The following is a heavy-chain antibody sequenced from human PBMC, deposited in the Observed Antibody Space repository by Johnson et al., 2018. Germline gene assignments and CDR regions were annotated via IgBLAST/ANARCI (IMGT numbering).Heavy chain of an antibody. CDR1: GFTFSSYS. CDR2: ISSSSSYI. CDR3: ARVGGADDYGDYGLYFDL. D-gene: IGHD4-17*01. J-gene: IGHJ2*01. Sequence: VQLVQSGGGLVKPGGSLRLSCAASGFTFSSYSMNWVRQAPVKGLEWVSSISSSSSYIYYADSVKGRFTISRDNAKNSLYLQMNSLRAEGTAVYYCARVGGADDYGDYGLYFDLLGRGTLVTVSS. V-gene: IGHV3-21*01.